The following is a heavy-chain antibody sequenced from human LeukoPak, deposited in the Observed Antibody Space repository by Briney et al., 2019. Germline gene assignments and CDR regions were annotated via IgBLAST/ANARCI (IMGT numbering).Heavy chain of an antibody. V-gene: IGHV4-59*11. J-gene: IGHJ4*02. CDR1: GVSISSHY. Sequence: SETLSLTCTVSGVSISSHYWSWIRQPPGKGLEWIGYIYYSESTYYNPSLKSRVTISVDTSKNQFSLKLSSVTAADTAVYYCARNEGDSTRGFDYWGQGTLVTVSS. CDR2: IYYSEST. CDR3: ARNEGDSTRGFDY. D-gene: IGHD2-2*01.